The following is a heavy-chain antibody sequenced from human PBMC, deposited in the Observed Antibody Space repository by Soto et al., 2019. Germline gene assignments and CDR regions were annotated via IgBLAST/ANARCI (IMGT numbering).Heavy chain of an antibody. J-gene: IGHJ6*02. CDR2: ISGGGGST. CDR1: GFTFSSYA. V-gene: IGHV3-23*01. CDR3: VKDHISGTYSLDVCMVA. Sequence: GGSLRLSCAASGFTFSSYAMSWVRQAPWKGLEWVSSISGGGGSTYYADSVKGRFTMSRDNSKNTLYLQMTILRAEDTAVYHCVKDHISGTYSLDVCMVARGQGITVTV. D-gene: IGHD1-26*01.